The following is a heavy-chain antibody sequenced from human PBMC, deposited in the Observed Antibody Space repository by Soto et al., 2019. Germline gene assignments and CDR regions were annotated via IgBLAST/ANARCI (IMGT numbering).Heavy chain of an antibody. CDR2: MHHSGRA. CDR1: GGSITSNW. V-gene: IGHV4-4*02. J-gene: IGHJ5*02. CDR3: VRNDYYRFDP. Sequence: QVQLQESGPGLVKPSETLSLTCAVSGGSITSNWWSWVRQPPGKGLEWIGEMHHSGRANYNPSLRNRVIISVDKTKNQFSLKLTSVTAADTALYDCVRNDYYRFDPWGQGTLVTVSS. D-gene: IGHD1-26*01.